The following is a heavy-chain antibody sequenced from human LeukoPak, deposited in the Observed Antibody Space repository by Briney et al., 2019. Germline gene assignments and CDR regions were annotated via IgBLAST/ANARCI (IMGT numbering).Heavy chain of an antibody. D-gene: IGHD3-22*01. Sequence: AETLSLTCTVSGGSISSYYWSWIRQPPGKGLEWIGDIYYSGSTNYNPSLKSRVTISVDTSKNQFSLKLSSVTAADTAVYYCARRMYYYDSSGYGGYWLDPWGQGTLVTVSS. CDR1: GGSISSYY. J-gene: IGHJ5*02. V-gene: IGHV4-59*08. CDR3: ARRMYYYDSSGYGGYWLDP. CDR2: IYYSGST.